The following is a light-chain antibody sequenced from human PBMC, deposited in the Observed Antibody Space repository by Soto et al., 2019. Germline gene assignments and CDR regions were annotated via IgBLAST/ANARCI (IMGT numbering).Light chain of an antibody. Sequence: HSAFALSLNPKDRITISCSASQSVSSSYLAWYQQKPGQAPRLLIYGASSRATGIPDRFSGSGSGTDFTLTISRLEPEDFAVYYCQQDGRQPKQFGHGRRLEIK. CDR1: QSVSSSY. CDR3: QQDGRQPKQ. J-gene: IGKJ5*01. CDR2: GAS. V-gene: IGKV3-20*01.